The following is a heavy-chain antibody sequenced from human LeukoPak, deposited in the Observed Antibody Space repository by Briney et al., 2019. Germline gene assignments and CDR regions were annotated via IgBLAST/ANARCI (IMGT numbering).Heavy chain of an antibody. CDR3: ARGRYDSSPPDS. CDR2: ISAYNGNT. Sequence: ASVKVSCKASGYTSTNYGISWVRQAPGQGLEWMGWISAYNGNTNYAQKLQGRVTMTADTSTTTGYMELRSLRSDDTAVYYCARGRYDSSPPDSWGQGTLVTVSS. J-gene: IGHJ4*02. D-gene: IGHD3-22*01. V-gene: IGHV1-18*01. CDR1: GYTSTNYG.